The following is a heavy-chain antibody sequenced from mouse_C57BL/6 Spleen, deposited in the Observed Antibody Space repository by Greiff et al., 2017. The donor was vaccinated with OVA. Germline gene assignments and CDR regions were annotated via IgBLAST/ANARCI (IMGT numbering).Heavy chain of an antibody. D-gene: IGHD4-1*01. CDR1: GYTFTSYW. CDR2: IYPSDSET. Sequence: QVQLQQPGAELVRPGSSVKLSCKASGYTFTSYWMDWVKQRPGQGLEWIGNIYPSDSETHYNQKFKDKATLTVDKSSSTAYMQLSSLTSEDSAVXYCARVVTGTFDYWGQGTTLTVSS. CDR3: ARVVTGTFDY. V-gene: IGHV1-61*01. J-gene: IGHJ2*01.